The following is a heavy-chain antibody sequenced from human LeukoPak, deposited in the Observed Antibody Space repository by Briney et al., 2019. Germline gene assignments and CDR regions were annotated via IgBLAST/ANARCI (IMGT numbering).Heavy chain of an antibody. V-gene: IGHV4-30-4*01. J-gene: IGHJ4*02. CDR3: ARDFRGMVRGVITPHYFDY. CDR2: IYYSGST. Sequence: PSETLSLTCTVSGGSISSGDYYWSWIRQPPGKGLEWIGYIYYSGSTYYNPSLKSRVTISVDTSKNQFSLKLSSVTAADTAVYYCARDFRGMVRGVITPHYFDYWGQGTLVTVSS. CDR1: GGSISSGDYY. D-gene: IGHD3-10*01.